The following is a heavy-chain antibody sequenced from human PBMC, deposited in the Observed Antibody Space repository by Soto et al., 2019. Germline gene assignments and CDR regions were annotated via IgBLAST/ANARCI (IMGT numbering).Heavy chain of an antibody. CDR2: ISAYNGNT. V-gene: IGHV1-18*01. J-gene: IGHJ4*02. CDR1: GYTFTTYG. Sequence: QVQLVQSGPEVKKPGASVKVSCKASGYTFTTYGINWVRQAPGQGLEWMGWISAYNGNTAYAQRFQRRVTVTTDTYTSTAYMALRSLRSDDTAVYYCARDAVSGDYSNHLVSWGQGTLVSVSS. CDR3: ARDAVSGDYSNHLVS. D-gene: IGHD4-4*01.